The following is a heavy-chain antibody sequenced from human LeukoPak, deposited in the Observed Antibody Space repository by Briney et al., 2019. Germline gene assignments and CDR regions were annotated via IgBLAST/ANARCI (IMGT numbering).Heavy chain of an antibody. Sequence: PGGSLRLSCAASGFTFSSYARSWVRQAPGRGLEWVSAISGSGGSTYYADSVKGRFTISRDNTKNTLYLQMNSLRAEDTAVYYCAKVGYSYGAGFDYWGQGTLVTVSS. D-gene: IGHD5-18*01. J-gene: IGHJ4*02. CDR1: GFTFSSYA. CDR2: ISGSGGST. CDR3: AKVGYSYGAGFDY. V-gene: IGHV3-23*01.